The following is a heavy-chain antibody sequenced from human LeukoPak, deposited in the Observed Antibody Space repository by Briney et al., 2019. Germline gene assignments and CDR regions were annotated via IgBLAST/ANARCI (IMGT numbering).Heavy chain of an antibody. CDR1: GFPFSNAW. CDR2: IKSKTDGGTT. Sequence: AGGPLTLPCAASGFPFSNAWMSWVRQAPGKGLEWVGRIKSKTDGGTTEYAAPVKGRFTISRDDSKNTLYLQMNSLKTEDTAVYYCTTHYYDTNGLVYYYYYMDVWGKGTTVTISS. J-gene: IGHJ6*03. D-gene: IGHD3-22*01. CDR3: TTHYYDTNGLVYYYYYMDV. V-gene: IGHV3-15*01.